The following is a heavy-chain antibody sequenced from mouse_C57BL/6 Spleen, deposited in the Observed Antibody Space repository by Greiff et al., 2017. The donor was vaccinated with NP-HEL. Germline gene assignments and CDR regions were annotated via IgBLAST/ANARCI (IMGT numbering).Heavy chain of an antibody. Sequence: LQESGAELVRPGASVTLSCKASGYTFTDYEMHWVKQTPVHGLEWIGAIDPETGGTAYNQKFKGKAILTADKSSSTAYMELRSLTSEDSAVYYCTRGGYYGSLYAMDYWGQGTSVTVSS. D-gene: IGHD1-1*01. CDR1: GYTFTDYE. J-gene: IGHJ4*01. CDR2: IDPETGGT. V-gene: IGHV1-15*01. CDR3: TRGGYYGSLYAMDY.